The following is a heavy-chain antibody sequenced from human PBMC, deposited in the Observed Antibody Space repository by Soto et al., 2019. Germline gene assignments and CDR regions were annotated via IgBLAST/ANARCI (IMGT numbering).Heavy chain of an antibody. CDR1: GFTVNNYA. CDR3: ARDLGGEYVAYYYGMDV. CDR2: IWSDGSMK. D-gene: IGHD4-17*01. Sequence: QVQVVESGGGVVQPGRSLRLSCAASGFTVNNYAMHWFRQAPGKGLEWVAGIWSDGSMKYYADSVRGRFTISRETSTNTLYLEMNSLRVEDTALYYCARDLGGEYVAYYYGMDVWGQGTTVTVS. V-gene: IGHV3-33*01. J-gene: IGHJ6*02.